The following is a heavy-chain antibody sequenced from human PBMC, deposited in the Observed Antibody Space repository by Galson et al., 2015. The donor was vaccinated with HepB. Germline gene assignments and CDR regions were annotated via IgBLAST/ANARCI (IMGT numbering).Heavy chain of an antibody. CDR2: VFGPSGDT. CDR3: ARESPGRTDFEM. J-gene: IGHJ3*02. V-gene: IGHV1-46*02. CDR1: GYTFKSYH. D-gene: IGHD3-10*01. Sequence: SVKVSCKASGYTFKSYHIHWVRQAPGQGLEWMGIVFGPSGDTKYAQNFQGRVTMTRDTATSTAYMELSSLRSADTAVYYCARESPGRTDFEMWGQGTVVTVSS.